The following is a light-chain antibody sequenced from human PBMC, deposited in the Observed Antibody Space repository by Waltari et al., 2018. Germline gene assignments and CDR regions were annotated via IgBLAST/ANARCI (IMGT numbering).Light chain of an antibody. CDR3: QQYYSTPWT. J-gene: IGKJ1*01. Sequence: DIVMTQSPDSLAVSLGERATINCKSSQSVLYSSNKKNYLAWDQQKPGHPPKLLIYWASTRESGVPDRFSGSGSGTDFTLTISSLQAEDVAVYYCQQYYSTPWTFGQGTKVEIK. V-gene: IGKV4-1*01. CDR2: WAS. CDR1: QSVLYSSNKKNY.